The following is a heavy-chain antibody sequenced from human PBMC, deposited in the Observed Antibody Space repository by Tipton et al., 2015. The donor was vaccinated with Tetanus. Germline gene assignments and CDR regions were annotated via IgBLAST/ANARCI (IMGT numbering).Heavy chain of an antibody. Sequence: TLSLTCTVSGGSISSYYWSWIRQPPGKGLEWIGYIYYSGSTYYNPSLKSRVTISVDTSKNQFSLKLSSVTAADTAVYYCARLGYCSGGSCYSAMGYFDYWGQGTLVTVSS. CDR1: GGSISSYY. CDR3: ARLGYCSGGSCYSAMGYFDY. J-gene: IGHJ4*02. CDR2: IYYSGST. V-gene: IGHV4-59*08. D-gene: IGHD2-15*01.